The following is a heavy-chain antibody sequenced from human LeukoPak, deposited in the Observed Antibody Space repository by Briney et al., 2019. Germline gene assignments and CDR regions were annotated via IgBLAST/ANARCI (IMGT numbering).Heavy chain of an antibody. CDR2: ISYDGGIK. V-gene: IGHV3-30*03. CDR1: GFTFSTYG. Sequence: GGSLRLSCAASGFTFSTYGMHWVRQAPGKGLEWVAVISYDGGIKYYGDSVKGRFTISRDNSKNTLYLQLNSLGPEDTAVYYCARDSTYYYASGSSGPHYFDYWGQGALVTVSS. CDR3: ARDSTYYYASGSSGPHYFDY. D-gene: IGHD3-10*01. J-gene: IGHJ4*02.